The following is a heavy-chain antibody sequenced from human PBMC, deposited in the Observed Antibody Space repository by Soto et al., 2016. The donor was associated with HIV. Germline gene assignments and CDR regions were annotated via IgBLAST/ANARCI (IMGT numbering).Heavy chain of an antibody. J-gene: IGHJ6*02. CDR3: ARRKDSSSPYYYGMDV. CDR1: GFTFSSYS. Sequence: EVQLVESGGGLVRPGGSLRLSCAASGFTFSSYSMNWVRQAPGKGLEWVSYISSSSSTIYYADSVKGRFTIPRDNAKNSLYLQMNSLRAEDTAVYYCARRKDSSSPYYYGMDVWGQGTTVTVSS. V-gene: IGHV3-48*04. D-gene: IGHD3-22*01. CDR2: ISSSSSTI.